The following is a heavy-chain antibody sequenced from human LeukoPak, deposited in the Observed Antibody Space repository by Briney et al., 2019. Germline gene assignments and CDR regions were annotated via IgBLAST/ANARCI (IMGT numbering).Heavy chain of an antibody. D-gene: IGHD3-22*01. Sequence: GGSLRLSCVGSGFNFGNYWMTWVRQAPGKGLEWVANINRDGSVKNYVDSVKGRFTISRDKAKSSLFLHANSLRAEDTAVYYCARDLSPADSGHYLDAFDIWGQGTMVTVSS. J-gene: IGHJ3*02. CDR2: INRDGSVK. CDR1: GFNFGNYW. V-gene: IGHV3-7*01. CDR3: ARDLSPADSGHYLDAFDI.